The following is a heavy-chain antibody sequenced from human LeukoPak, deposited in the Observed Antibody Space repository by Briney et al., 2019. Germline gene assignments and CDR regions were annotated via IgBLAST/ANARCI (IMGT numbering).Heavy chain of an antibody. V-gene: IGHV1-8*01. CDR3: ARARLVRGADYMDV. Sequence: GASVKVSRKASGYTFTSYDINWVRPATGQGLGWMGWMNPNSGNTGYAQKFQGRVTMTRNTSISTAYMELSSLRSEDTAVYYCARARLVRGADYMDVWGKGTTVTVSS. CDR2: MNPNSGNT. D-gene: IGHD3-10*01. J-gene: IGHJ6*03. CDR1: GYTFTSYD.